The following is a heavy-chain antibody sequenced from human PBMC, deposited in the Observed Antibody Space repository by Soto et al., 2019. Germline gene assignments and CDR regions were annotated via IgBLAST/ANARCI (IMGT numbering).Heavy chain of an antibody. V-gene: IGHV3-23*01. CDR1: GFTFSSYA. CDR3: AGGYSGYDWHYYYYGMDV. J-gene: IGHJ6*02. Sequence: PVGSLRLSCAASGFTFSSYAMSWVRQAPGKGLEWVSAISGSGGSTYYADSVKGRFTISRDNSKNTLYLQMNSLRAEDTAVYYCAGGYSGYDWHYYYYGMDVWGQGTTVTVSS. CDR2: ISGSGGST. D-gene: IGHD5-12*01.